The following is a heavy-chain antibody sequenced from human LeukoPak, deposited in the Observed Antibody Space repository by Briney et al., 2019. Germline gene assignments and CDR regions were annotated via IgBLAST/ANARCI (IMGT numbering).Heavy chain of an antibody. CDR2: ISSSSSTI. CDR3: AKDRVCSGGSCGFDP. D-gene: IGHD2-15*01. V-gene: IGHV3-48*01. CDR1: GFTFSSYS. J-gene: IGHJ5*02. Sequence: GGSLRLSCAASGFTFSSYSMNWVRQAPGKGLEWVSYISSSSSTIYYADSVKGRFTISRDNSKNTLYLQMNSLRAEDTAVYYCAKDRVCSGGSCGFDPWGQGTLVTVSS.